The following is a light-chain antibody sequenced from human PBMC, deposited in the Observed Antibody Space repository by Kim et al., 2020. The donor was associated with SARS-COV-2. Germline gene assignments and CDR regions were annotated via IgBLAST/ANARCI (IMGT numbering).Light chain of an antibody. J-gene: IGKJ3*01. V-gene: IGKV3-20*01. CDR3: QHYGSSPRT. Sequence: SPGERATLSCRASQSVSSSYLAWYQQKPGQSPRLLMYATSSRATGIPDRFSGSGSGTDFTLTISRLEPEDFAVYYCQHYGSSPRTFGPGTKVDIK. CDR1: QSVSSSY. CDR2: ATS.